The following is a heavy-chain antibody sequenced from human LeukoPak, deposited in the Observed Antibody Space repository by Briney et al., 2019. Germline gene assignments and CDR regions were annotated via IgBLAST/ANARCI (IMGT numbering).Heavy chain of an antibody. CDR2: IYYSGST. CDR3: ARGYSSGWYPNYWYFDL. D-gene: IGHD6-19*01. Sequence: ASETLSLTCTVSGGSISSSSYYWGWIRQPPGKGLEWIGSIYYSGSTYYNPSLKSRVTMSVDTSKSQFSLKLSSVTAADTAVYYCARGYSSGWYPNYWYFDLWGRGTLVTVSS. CDR1: GGSISSSSYY. V-gene: IGHV4-39*07. J-gene: IGHJ2*01.